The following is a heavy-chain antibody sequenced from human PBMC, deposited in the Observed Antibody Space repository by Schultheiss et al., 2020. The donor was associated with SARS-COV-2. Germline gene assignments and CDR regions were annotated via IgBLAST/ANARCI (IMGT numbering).Heavy chain of an antibody. V-gene: IGHV1-69*04. J-gene: IGHJ4*02. CDR1: GGTFSRYT. Sequence: SVKVSCKASGGTFSRYTISWVRQAPGQGLEWMGRIIPFLAIANYAQKFQGRVTITADKSTSTAYMELSSLRSEDTAVYYCAREWRHGYRTFDYWGQGTLVTVSS. D-gene: IGHD5-24*01. CDR2: IIPFLAIA. CDR3: AREWRHGYRTFDY.